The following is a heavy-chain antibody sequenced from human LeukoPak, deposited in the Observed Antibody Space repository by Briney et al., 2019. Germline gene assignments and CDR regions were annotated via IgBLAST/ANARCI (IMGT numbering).Heavy chain of an antibody. D-gene: IGHD3-22*01. CDR3: AAHYYDCSGWLGPFDI. V-gene: IGHV3-21*01. CDR2: ISSGSTYI. CDR1: GFTFSSYT. Sequence: GGSLRLSCAASGFTFSSYTMNWVRQAPGKGLEWVSSISSGSTYIYYADSVKGRFTISRDNAKNSLYLQMNSLRAEDTAVYYCAAHYYDCSGWLGPFDIWGQGTMVTVSS. J-gene: IGHJ3*02.